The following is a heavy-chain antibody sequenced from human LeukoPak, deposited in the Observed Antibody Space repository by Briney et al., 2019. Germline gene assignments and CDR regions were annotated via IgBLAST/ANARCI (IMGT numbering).Heavy chain of an antibody. CDR2: IYPGDSDT. J-gene: IGHJ3*02. CDR1: GYRFTSYW. D-gene: IGHD1-1*01. CDR3: ARRGTGGGASDI. V-gene: IGHV5-51*01. Sequence: GESLQISCQGSGYRFTSYWIAGVRQLPGKGLEGMGIIYPGDSDTRYSPSFQGQVTISADKSISTAYLQWSSLKASDIAMYYCARRGTGGGASDIWGQGTMVTVSS.